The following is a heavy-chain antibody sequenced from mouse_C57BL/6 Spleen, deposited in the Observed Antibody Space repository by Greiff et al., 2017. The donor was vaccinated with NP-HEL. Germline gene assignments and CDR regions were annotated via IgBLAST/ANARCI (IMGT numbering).Heavy chain of an antibody. J-gene: IGHJ4*01. CDR3: AYYYGSSYSAMDY. D-gene: IGHD1-1*01. V-gene: IGHV14-3*01. CDR2: IDPANGNT. CDR1: GFNIKNTY. Sequence: VQLKESVAELVRPGASVKLSCTASGFNIKNTYMHWVKQRPEQGLEWIGRIDPANGNTKYAPKFQGKATITADTSSNTAYLQLSSLTSEDTAIYYCAYYYGSSYSAMDYWGQGTSVTVSS.